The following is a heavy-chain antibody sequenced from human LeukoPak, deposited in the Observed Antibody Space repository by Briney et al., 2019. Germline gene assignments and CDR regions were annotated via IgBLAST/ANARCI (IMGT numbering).Heavy chain of an antibody. Sequence: GGSLRLSCTVSGFTFTNFDMNWVRQAPGKGLEWVSYISSSGSTIYYADSVKGRFTISRDNAKNSLYLQMNSLRAEDTAVYYCAELGITMIGGVWGKGTTVTISS. D-gene: IGHD3-10*02. CDR2: ISSSGSTI. CDR3: AELGITMIGGV. V-gene: IGHV3-48*03. CDR1: GFTFTNFD. J-gene: IGHJ6*04.